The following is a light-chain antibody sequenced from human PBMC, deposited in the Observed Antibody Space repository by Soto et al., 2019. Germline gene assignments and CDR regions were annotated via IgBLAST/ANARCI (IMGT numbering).Light chain of an antibody. CDR3: NSYTSASFYV. CDR2: EVT. Sequence: QSVLAQHASVSGSPVQSITISCTGTTSDIAGYNYVSWYQQHPGKAPKLLIYEVTSRASGVSHRFSGSKSGNTASLTISGLQAEDEAEYYCNSYTSASFYVFGTGTKVTLL. J-gene: IGLJ1*01. CDR1: TSDIAGYNY. V-gene: IGLV2-14*01.